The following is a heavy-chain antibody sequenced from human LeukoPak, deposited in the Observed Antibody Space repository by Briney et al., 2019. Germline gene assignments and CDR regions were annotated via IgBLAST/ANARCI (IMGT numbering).Heavy chain of an antibody. J-gene: IGHJ4*02. V-gene: IGHV4-4*07. Sequence: SETLSLTCTVSGGSISSYYWSWIRQPAGKGLEWIGRIYTSGSTNYNPSLKSRVTMSVDTSKNHFSLKLSSVTAADTAVYYCASSPLGSSWAYLNYWGQGTLVTVSS. CDR1: GGSISSYY. D-gene: IGHD6-13*01. CDR3: ASSPLGSSWAYLNY. CDR2: IYTSGST.